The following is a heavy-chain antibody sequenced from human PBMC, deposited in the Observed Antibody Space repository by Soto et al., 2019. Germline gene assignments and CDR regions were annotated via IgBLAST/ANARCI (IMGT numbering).Heavy chain of an antibody. CDR1: GFSFSNGW. D-gene: IGHD2-15*01. CDR3: TTDSTQTFCDGGPCNSVQTKIHDS. V-gene: IGHV3-15*01. CDR2: IKSKIDGGTT. Sequence: EVQLVESGGGLVKPGGSLRLSCAASGFSFSNGWMSWVRQAPGKGLEWVGRIKSKIDGGTTDYSAPVKGRFTISRDDSKDTLYLQMNSLKTEDTAVDYCTTDSTQTFCDGGPCNSVQTKIHDSWGQGTLVTVSS. J-gene: IGHJ4*02.